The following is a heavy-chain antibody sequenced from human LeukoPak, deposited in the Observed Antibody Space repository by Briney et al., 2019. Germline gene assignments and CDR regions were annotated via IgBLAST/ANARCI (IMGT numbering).Heavy chain of an antibody. D-gene: IGHD3-22*01. CDR3: ARVSGAIVVDAFDI. CDR1: GYTFTGYY. Sequence: ASVKVSCKASGYTFTGYYMHWVRQAPGQGLEWMGWINPNSGGTNYAQKFQGRVTMTRDTSISTAYMELSRLRSDDTAVYYCARVSGAIVVDAFDIWAQGTMVTVSS. J-gene: IGHJ3*02. V-gene: IGHV1-2*02. CDR2: INPNSGGT.